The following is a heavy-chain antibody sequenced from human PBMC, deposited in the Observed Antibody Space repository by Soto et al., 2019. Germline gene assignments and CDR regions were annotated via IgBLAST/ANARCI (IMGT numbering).Heavy chain of an antibody. Sequence: SVKVSCKASGGTFSSYAISWVRQAPGQGLEWMGGIVPIFGTANYAQKFQGRVTITADESTSTAYMELSSLRSEDTAVYYCARGPGRGGYYYGMDVWGQGTTVTVSS. CDR1: GGTFSSYA. CDR2: IVPIFGTA. V-gene: IGHV1-69*13. J-gene: IGHJ6*02. CDR3: ARGPGRGGYYYGMDV. D-gene: IGHD3-16*01.